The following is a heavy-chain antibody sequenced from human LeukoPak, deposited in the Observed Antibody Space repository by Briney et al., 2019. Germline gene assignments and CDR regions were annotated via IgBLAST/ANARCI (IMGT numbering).Heavy chain of an antibody. Sequence: PGGSLRLSCAASGFTFSSYGMHWVRQAPGKGLERVAVISYGGSNKYYADSVKGRFTISRDNSKNTLYLQMNSLRAEDTAVYYCAKEPRYCSSTSCYYYYYYGMDVWGQGTTVTVSS. CDR2: ISYGGSNK. CDR3: AKEPRYCSSTSCYYYYYYGMDV. CDR1: GFTFSSYG. V-gene: IGHV3-30*18. D-gene: IGHD2-2*01. J-gene: IGHJ6*02.